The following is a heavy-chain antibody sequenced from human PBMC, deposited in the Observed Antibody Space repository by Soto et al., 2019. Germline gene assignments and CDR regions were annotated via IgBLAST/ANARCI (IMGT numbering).Heavy chain of an antibody. Sequence: SETLSLTCAVYGGSFSGYYWSWIRQPPGKGLEWIGYIAYSGDTYYNPSLRSRVTISADRSENKFSLTLKSVTAADTAVYFCARDFERSAIGPWGQGTSVTVS. J-gene: IGHJ5*02. CDR3: ARDFERSAIGP. V-gene: IGHV4-34*11. D-gene: IGHD3-9*01. CDR2: IAYSGDT. CDR1: GGSFSGYY.